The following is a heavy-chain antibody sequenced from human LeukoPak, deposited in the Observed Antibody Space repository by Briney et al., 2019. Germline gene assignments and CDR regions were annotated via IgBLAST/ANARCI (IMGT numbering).Heavy chain of an antibody. CDR3: ARALLDGMDV. CDR1: GGSFSGYY. J-gene: IGHJ6*02. CDR2: INHSGST. V-gene: IGHV4-34*01. D-gene: IGHD2-15*01. Sequence: SETLSLTCAVYGGSFSGYYWSWIRQPPGRGLEWIGEINHSGSTNYNPSLKSRVTISVDTSKNQFSLQLNSVTPEDTAVYYCARALLDGMDVWGQGTTVTVSS.